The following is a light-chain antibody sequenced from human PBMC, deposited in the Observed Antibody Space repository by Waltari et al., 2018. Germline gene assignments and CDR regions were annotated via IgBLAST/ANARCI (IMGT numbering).Light chain of an antibody. V-gene: IGLV1-44*01. Sequence: QSALTQPPSVSGTPGQRVTIPCSGSYSNIGRRAVPWYPQRPGTAPTLLIYGNDHRPSGVPDRFSGSKSGTSASLAISGLQSEDEADYYCATWDDSLNWVFGGGTKLTVL. CDR3: ATWDDSLNWV. CDR2: GND. CDR1: YSNIGRRA. J-gene: IGLJ3*02.